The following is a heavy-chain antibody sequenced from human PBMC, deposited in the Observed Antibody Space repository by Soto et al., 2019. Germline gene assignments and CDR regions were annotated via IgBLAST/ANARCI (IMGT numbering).Heavy chain of an antibody. CDR1: IFTLSRYA. CDR2: ISGSGGST. CDR3: AKETSSGWPQHAFDI. J-gene: IGHJ3*02. Sequence: GSLCLSCPSSIFTLSRYAMSFFRHPPGKGLEWVSAISGSGGSTYYADSVKGRFTISRDNSKNTLYLQMNSLRAEDTAVYYCAKETSSGWPQHAFDIWGQGTMVTVSS. V-gene: IGHV3-23*01. D-gene: IGHD6-19*01.